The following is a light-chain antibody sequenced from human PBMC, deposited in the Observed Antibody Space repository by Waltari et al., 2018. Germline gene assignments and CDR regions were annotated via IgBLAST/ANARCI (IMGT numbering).Light chain of an antibody. V-gene: IGKV3-20*01. CDR3: QKYGSLPAT. CDR2: DAS. Sequence: EIMLTQSPGTLSLSPGERATLSCRASQSIRSYLAWYQHKPGQAPRLLIYDASSRATGIPDRFSGSGSGTDFSLTISRLEPEDFAVYYCQKYGSLPATFGQGTKVEIK. J-gene: IGKJ1*01. CDR1: QSIRSY.